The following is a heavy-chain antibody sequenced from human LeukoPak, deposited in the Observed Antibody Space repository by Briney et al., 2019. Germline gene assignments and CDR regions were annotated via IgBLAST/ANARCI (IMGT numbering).Heavy chain of an antibody. J-gene: IGHJ4*02. D-gene: IGHD2-15*01. Sequence: GRSLRLSCAASGFTFSSYAMHWVRQAPGKGLEWVAVMSYDGSNKYYADSVKGRFTISIDNSKNTLYLQMNSLRAEDTAVYYCARGCSGGSCYQVYWGQGTLVTVSS. V-gene: IGHV3-30-3*01. CDR1: GFTFSSYA. CDR2: MSYDGSNK. CDR3: ARGCSGGSCYQVY.